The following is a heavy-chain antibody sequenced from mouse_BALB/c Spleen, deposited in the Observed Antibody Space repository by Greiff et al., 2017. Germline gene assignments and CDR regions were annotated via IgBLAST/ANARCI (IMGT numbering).Heavy chain of an antibody. CDR3: AREEGGYFDY. V-gene: IGHV5-17*02. J-gene: IGHJ2*01. CDR2: ISSGSSTI. CDR1: GFTFSSFG. Sequence: EVHLVESGGGLVQPGGSRKLSCAASGFTFSSFGMHWVRQAPEKGLEWVAYISSGSSTIYYADTVKGRFTISRDNPKNTLFLQMTSLRSEDTAMYYCAREEGGYFDYWGQGTTLTVSS.